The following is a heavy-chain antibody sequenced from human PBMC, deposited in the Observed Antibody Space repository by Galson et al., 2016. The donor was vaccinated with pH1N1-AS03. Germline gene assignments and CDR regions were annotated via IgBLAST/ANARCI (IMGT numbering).Heavy chain of an antibody. Sequence: SLRLSCAASGFTFKSYWMSWVRQAPGKGLEWVANINQDENEKYCVDSVKGRFTISRDNAKTSLYLEMNSLRAEDTALYYCARESTGTEHIVVVTGRYGYYYMDVWGKGTTVTVSS. CDR1: GFTFKSYW. J-gene: IGHJ6*03. CDR3: ARESTGTEHIVVVTGRYGYYYMDV. V-gene: IGHV3-7*03. D-gene: IGHD2-21*02. CDR2: INQDENEK.